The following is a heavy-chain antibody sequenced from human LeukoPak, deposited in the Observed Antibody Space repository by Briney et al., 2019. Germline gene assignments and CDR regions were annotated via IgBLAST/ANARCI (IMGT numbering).Heavy chain of an antibody. CDR1: GFTFNNYA. Sequence: GRSLRLSCVASGFTFNNYAMTWVRQAPGKGLEWVSAISGSGYSTYYADSVKGRFTISRDNSKNTLYLQMNSLRAEDTALYFCAQWSRYFDYWGQGTLVTVSS. D-gene: IGHD1-26*01. V-gene: IGHV3-23*01. J-gene: IGHJ4*02. CDR2: ISGSGYST. CDR3: AQWSRYFDY.